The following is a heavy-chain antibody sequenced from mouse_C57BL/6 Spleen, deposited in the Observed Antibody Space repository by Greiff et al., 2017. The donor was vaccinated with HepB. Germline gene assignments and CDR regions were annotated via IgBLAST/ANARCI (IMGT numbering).Heavy chain of an antibody. Sequence: QVQLKESGPELVKPGASVKLSCKASGYTFTSYAINWVKQRPGQGLEWIGWIYPRDGSTKYNEKFKGKATLTVDTSSSTAYMELHSLTSEDSAVYFCARRREYYGSSYVDYWGQGTTLTVSS. CDR2: IYPRDGST. V-gene: IGHV1-85*01. D-gene: IGHD1-1*01. CDR1: GYTFTSYA. CDR3: ARRREYYGSSYVDY. J-gene: IGHJ2*01.